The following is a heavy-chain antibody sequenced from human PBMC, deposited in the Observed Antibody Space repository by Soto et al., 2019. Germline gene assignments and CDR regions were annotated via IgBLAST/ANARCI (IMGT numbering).Heavy chain of an antibody. CDR3: SRRAPEGFDP. V-gene: IGHV4-39*01. CDR1: GGSISRSSYC. CDR2: LCYGGST. J-gene: IGHJ5*02. Sequence: QLQLQESGPGLVKPSETLSLTCTVSGGSISRSSYCWGWIRQPPGKGLEWIGSLCYGGSTYYSPSLKSRVTLSVDTSKNQVSLNLSSVTASETAVYYCSRRAPEGFDPWGQGILV.